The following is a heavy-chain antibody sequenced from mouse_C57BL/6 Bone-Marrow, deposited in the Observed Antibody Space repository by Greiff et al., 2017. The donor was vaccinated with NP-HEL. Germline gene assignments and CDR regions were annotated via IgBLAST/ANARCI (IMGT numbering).Heavy chain of an antibody. CDR3: ARSWFAY. CDR2: IYPGSGNT. V-gene: IGHV1-66*01. Sequence: QVQLQQSGPELVKPGASVKISCKASGYSFTSYYIHWVKQRPGQGLEWIGWIYPGSGNTKYNEKFKGKATLTADRSSSTAYMQLSSLTSEDSAVYYCARSWFAYWGQGTLVTVSA. J-gene: IGHJ3*01. CDR1: GYSFTSYY.